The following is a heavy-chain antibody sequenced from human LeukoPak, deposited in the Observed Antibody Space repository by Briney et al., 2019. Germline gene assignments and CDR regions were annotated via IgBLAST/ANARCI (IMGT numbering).Heavy chain of an antibody. J-gene: IGHJ5*02. CDR1: GFTFSSYA. CDR2: ISGSGGST. D-gene: IGHD5-24*01. V-gene: IGHV3-23*01. Sequence: GSLRLSCAASGFTFSSYAMSLVRQAPGKGLGWVSAISGSGGSTYYADSVKGRFTISRDNSKNTLYLQMNSPRAEDTAVYYCAKDAERWLQYNWFDPWGQGTLVTVSS. CDR3: AKDAERWLQYNWFDP.